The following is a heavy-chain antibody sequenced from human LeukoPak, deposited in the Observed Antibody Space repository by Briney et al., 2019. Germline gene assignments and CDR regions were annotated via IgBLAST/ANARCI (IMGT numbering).Heavy chain of an antibody. CDR2: ISGSGGST. CDR3: AKDYTRLRGVFPPALPHV. CDR1: GFTFSSYA. V-gene: IGHV3-23*01. D-gene: IGHD3-10*01. J-gene: IGHJ6*02. Sequence: PGGSLSLSCAASGFTFSSYAMSWVRQAPGKGLEWVSAISGSGGSTYYADSVKGRFTISRDNSKNTLYLQMNSLRAEDTAVYYCAKDYTRLRGVFPPALPHVWGQGTTVTVSS.